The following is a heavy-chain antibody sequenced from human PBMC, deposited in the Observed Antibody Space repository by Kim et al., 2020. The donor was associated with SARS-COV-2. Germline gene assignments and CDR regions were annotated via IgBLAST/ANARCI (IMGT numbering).Heavy chain of an antibody. CDR1: GYTLTELS. CDR3: ATAFLHDYGDYSNWFDP. V-gene: IGHV1-24*01. Sequence: ASVKVSCKVSGYTLTELSMHWVRQAPGKGLEWMGGFDPEDGETIYAQKFQGRVTMTEDTSTDTAYMELSSLRSEDTAVYYCATAFLHDYGDYSNWFDPWGQGTLVTVSS. CDR2: FDPEDGET. J-gene: IGHJ5*02. D-gene: IGHD4-17*01.